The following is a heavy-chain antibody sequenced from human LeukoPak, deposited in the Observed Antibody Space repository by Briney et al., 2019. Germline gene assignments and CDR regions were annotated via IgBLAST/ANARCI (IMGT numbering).Heavy chain of an antibody. CDR3: ARDPFIAAAAYYYYYGMDV. V-gene: IGHV1-18*01. CDR2: ISAYDGNT. Sequence: ASVKVSCKASGYTFTSYGISWVRQAPGQGLEWMGWISAYDGNTNYAQKLQGRVTMTTDTSTSTAYMELRSLRSDDTAVYYCARDPFIAAAAYYYYYGMDVWGQGTTVTVSS. CDR1: GYTFTSYG. J-gene: IGHJ6*02. D-gene: IGHD6-13*01.